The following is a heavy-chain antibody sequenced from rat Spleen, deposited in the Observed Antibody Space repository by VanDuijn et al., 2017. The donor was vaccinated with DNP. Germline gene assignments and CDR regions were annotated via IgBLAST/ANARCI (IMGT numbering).Heavy chain of an antibody. J-gene: IGHJ2*01. CDR1: GFTFSDYG. Sequence: EVRLVESGGGLVQPGRSLKLSCAASGFTFSDYGMAWVRQVPSKGLEWVATISYDGSRTYYRDSVKGRFTISRDNAKSSLYLQMDSLRSEDTATYYCAGVITNGRIDYWGQGVTVTVSS. CDR2: ISYDGSRT. V-gene: IGHV5-29*01. CDR3: AGVITNGRIDY. D-gene: IGHD1-12*02.